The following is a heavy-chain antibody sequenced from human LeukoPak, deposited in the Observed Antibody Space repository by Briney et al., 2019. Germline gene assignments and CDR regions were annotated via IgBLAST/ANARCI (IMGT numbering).Heavy chain of an antibody. V-gene: IGHV1-8*01. CDR1: GYTFTSYD. CDR2: MNPNSGNT. D-gene: IGHD4-17*01. Sequence: ASVKVSCKASGYTFTSYDINWVRQATGQGLEWMGWMNPNSGNTGYAQKFQGRVTMTRNTSISTAYMELSSLRSEDTAVYYCARGHDSYGDYSFDYWGQGTLVTVSS. CDR3: ARGHDSYGDYSFDY. J-gene: IGHJ4*02.